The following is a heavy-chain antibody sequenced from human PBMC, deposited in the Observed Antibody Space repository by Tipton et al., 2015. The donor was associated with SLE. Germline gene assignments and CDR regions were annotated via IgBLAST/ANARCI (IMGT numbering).Heavy chain of an antibody. Sequence: TLSLTCTVSGGSISSYYWSWIRQPAGKGLEWIGRIYTSGSTNYNPSLKSRVTISVDTSKNQFSLKLSSVTAADTAVYYCASSHSSSRNKADYWGQGTLVTVSS. CDR1: GGSISSYY. CDR2: IYTSGST. J-gene: IGHJ4*02. V-gene: IGHV4-4*07. CDR3: ASSHSSSRNKADY. D-gene: IGHD6-13*01.